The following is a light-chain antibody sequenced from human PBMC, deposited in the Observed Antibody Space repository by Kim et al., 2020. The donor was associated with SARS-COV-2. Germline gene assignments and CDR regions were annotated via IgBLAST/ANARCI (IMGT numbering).Light chain of an antibody. CDR2: GNS. CDR3: QSYDSSRWV. J-gene: IGLJ3*02. V-gene: IGLV1-40*01. CDR1: SSNIGAGYD. Sequence: PGQRVTISCTGSSSNIGAGYDVHWYQQLPGTAPKLLIYGNSNRPSGVPDRFSGSKSGTSAPLAITGLQAEDEADYYCQSYDSSRWVFGGGTQLTVL.